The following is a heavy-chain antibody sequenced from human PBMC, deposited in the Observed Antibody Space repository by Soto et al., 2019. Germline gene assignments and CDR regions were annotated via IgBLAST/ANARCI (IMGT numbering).Heavy chain of an antibody. V-gene: IGHV4-61*01. J-gene: IGHJ4*02. Sequence: KTSETLSLTCTVSGGSVSSGSYYWSWIRQPPGKGLEWIGYIYYSGSTNYNPSLKSRVTISVDTSKNQFSLKLSSVTAADTAVYYCAREHYYDSSGYYALNDWGQGTLVTVSS. CDR1: GGSVSSGSYY. CDR2: IYYSGST. D-gene: IGHD3-22*01. CDR3: AREHYYDSSGYYALND.